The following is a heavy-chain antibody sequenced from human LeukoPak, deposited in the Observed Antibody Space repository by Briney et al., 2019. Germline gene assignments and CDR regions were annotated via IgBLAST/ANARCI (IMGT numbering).Heavy chain of an antibody. CDR3: ATDAREDIVVVVAATRYYYYGMDV. CDR2: FDPEDGET. CDR1: GYTLTELS. Sequence: ASVKVSCKVSGYTLTELSMHWVRQAPGKGLEWMGGFDPEDGETIYAQKFQGRVTMTEDTSTDTAYMELSSLRSEDTAVYYCATDAREDIVVVVAATRYYYYGMDVWGQGTTATVSS. J-gene: IGHJ6*02. V-gene: IGHV1-24*01. D-gene: IGHD2-15*01.